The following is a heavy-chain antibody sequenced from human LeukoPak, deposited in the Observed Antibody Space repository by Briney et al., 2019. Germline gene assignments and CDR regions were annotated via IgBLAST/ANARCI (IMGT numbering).Heavy chain of an antibody. D-gene: IGHD3-10*01. V-gene: IGHV3-13*04. CDR1: GFTFSSYD. Sequence: GESLRLSCAASGFTFSSYDMHWVRQATGKGLEWISVIGTAGDTYYSGSLKGQFTISRENAKNSLYLQMNSLRAGDTAVYYCARASMVRERLFDYWGQGTPVTVSS. CDR3: ARASMVRERLFDY. J-gene: IGHJ4*02. CDR2: IGTAGDT.